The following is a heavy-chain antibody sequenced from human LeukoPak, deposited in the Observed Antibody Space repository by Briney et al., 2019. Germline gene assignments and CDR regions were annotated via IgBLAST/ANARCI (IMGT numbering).Heavy chain of an antibody. CDR1: GGSTDSYY. D-gene: IGHD6-13*01. CDR2: IFYSGST. Sequence: PSETLSLTCTIFGGSTDSYYWSWIRQSPGQGLEWIGYIFYSGSTNYNPSLKSRVTISLDKSKNQFSLNLSSVTAADTAVYYCARKIWYHWYFDLWGRGALVTVSS. J-gene: IGHJ2*01. CDR3: ARKIWYHWYFDL. V-gene: IGHV4-59*08.